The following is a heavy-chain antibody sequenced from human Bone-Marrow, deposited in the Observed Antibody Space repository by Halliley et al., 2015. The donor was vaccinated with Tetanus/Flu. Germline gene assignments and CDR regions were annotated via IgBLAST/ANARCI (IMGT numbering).Heavy chain of an antibody. D-gene: IGHD6-25*01. V-gene: IGHV3-33*01. CDR3: VGAAAEGWLDP. Sequence: GLGGLAVIYYDGTKRFYADSVRGRFTISRDTSKNTLYLQMNSLTVEDTAVYYCVGAAAEGWLDPWGRGALVSVSS. CDR2: IYYDGTKR. J-gene: IGHJ5*02.